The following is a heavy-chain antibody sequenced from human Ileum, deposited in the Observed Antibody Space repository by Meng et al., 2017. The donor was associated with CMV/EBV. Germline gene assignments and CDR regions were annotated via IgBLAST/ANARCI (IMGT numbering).Heavy chain of an antibody. J-gene: IGHJ4*02. CDR3: ARWRGEKSTSGFDY. D-gene: IGHD2/OR15-2a*01. Sequence: GESLKISCAASGFTFDKYWMTWVRQAPGKGLEWVANIKQDGSEKNYVDSVKGRFTISRDNSNNSVYLQMSSLRAEDTSVYYCARWRGEKSTSGFDYWGQGTLVTVSS. V-gene: IGHV3-7*01. CDR1: GFTFDKYW. CDR2: IKQDGSEK.